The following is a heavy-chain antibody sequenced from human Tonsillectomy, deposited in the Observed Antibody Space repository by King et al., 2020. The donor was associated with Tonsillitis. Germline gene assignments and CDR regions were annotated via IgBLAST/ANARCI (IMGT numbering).Heavy chain of an antibody. J-gene: IGHJ4*02. CDR1: GGSISSYY. CDR3: ARENWDAGSEYYFDY. D-gene: IGHD1-1*01. CDR2: IYYSGST. V-gene: IGHV4-59*01. Sequence: QLQESGPGLVKPSETLSLTCTVSGGSISSYYWSWIRQPPGKGLEWIGYIYYSGSTNYNPSLKSRVTISVDTSKTQSSLNMSSVTAADTAEYYFARENWDAGSEYYFDYWGQGTLVTVSS.